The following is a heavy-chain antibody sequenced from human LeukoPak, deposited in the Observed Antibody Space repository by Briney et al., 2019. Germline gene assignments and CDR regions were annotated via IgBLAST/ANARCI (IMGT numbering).Heavy chain of an antibody. Sequence: SETLSLTCAVYGEXFSGYYCSWIRQPPGKGLEWIGAINHSGSTNYNPSLKSRVTISVDTSKNKFSLKLTSVTAADTAVYYCARVARRGYTYGYPDYWGQGTLVTVSS. CDR1: GEXFSGYY. CDR2: INHSGST. CDR3: ARVARRGYTYGYPDY. D-gene: IGHD5-12*01. J-gene: IGHJ4*02. V-gene: IGHV4-34*01.